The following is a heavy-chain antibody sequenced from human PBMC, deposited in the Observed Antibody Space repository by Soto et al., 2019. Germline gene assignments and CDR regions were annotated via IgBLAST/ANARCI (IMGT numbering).Heavy chain of an antibody. J-gene: IGHJ5*02. V-gene: IGHV3-9*01. Sequence: EVQLVESGGGLVQPGRSLRLSCAASGFTFDDYAMHWVRQAPGKGLEWVSGISWNSGSIGYADSVKGRFTISRDNAKNSLYLQMNSLRAEDTALYYCAKGTEDYDFWRGCNWFDPWGQGTLVTVSS. CDR2: ISWNSGSI. CDR3: AKGTEDYDFWRGCNWFDP. D-gene: IGHD3-3*01. CDR1: GFTFDDYA.